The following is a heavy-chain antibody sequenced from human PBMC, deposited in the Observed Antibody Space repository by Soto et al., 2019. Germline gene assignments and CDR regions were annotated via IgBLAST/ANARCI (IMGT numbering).Heavy chain of an antibody. Sequence: QVQLQESGPGLVKPSQTLSLTCTVSGDSISSGGSYWSWIRQHPGKGLEWIGYIYYSGNTYFNPSLNSRVTISVDTSKNQFSLQLSSVTAAATAVYYCARSSYGDSDPGNYGMDVWGQGTTVTVSS. CDR3: ARSSYGDSDPGNYGMDV. CDR2: IYYSGNT. V-gene: IGHV4-31*03. J-gene: IGHJ6*02. D-gene: IGHD4-17*01. CDR1: GDSISSGGSY.